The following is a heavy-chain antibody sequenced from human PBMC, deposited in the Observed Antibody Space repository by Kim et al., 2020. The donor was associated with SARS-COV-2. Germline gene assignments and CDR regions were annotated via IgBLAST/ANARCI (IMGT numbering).Heavy chain of an antibody. V-gene: IGHV4-34*01. CDR3: ARRKTIPGYFDY. D-gene: IGHD3-9*01. Sequence: SETLSLTCAVYGGSFSGYYWSWIRQPPGKGLEWIGEINHSGSTNYNPSLKSRVTISVDTSKNQFSLKLSSVTAADTAVYYCARRKTIPGYFDYWGQGTLVTVSS. CDR1: GGSFSGYY. CDR2: INHSGST. J-gene: IGHJ4*02.